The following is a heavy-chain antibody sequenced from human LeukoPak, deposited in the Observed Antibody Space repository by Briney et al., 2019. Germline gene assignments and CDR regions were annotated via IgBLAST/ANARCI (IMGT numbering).Heavy chain of an antibody. CDR2: IYSGGST. V-gene: IGHV3-53*01. Sequence: LTGGSLRLSCAASGFTVSSNYMSWVRQAPGKGLEWVSVIYSGGSTYYADSVKGRFTISRDNSKNTLYLQMNSLRAEDTAVYYCARDPAYCSSPNCYFDYWGQGTLATVSS. J-gene: IGHJ4*02. CDR1: GFTVSSNY. CDR3: ARDPAYCSSPNCYFDY. D-gene: IGHD2-2*01.